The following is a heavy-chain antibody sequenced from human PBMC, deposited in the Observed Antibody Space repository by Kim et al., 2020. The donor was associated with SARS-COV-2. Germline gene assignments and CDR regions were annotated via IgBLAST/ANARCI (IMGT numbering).Heavy chain of an antibody. CDR3: ARGGGYYGSGSYSPLAYYYYGMDV. CDR2: INHSGST. J-gene: IGHJ6*02. V-gene: IGHV4-34*01. CDR1: GGSFSGYY. Sequence: SETLSLTCAVYGGSFSGYYWSWIRQPPGKGLEWIGEINHSGSTNYNPSLKSRVTISVDTSKNQFSLKLSSVTAADTAVYYCARGGGYYGSGSYSPLAYYYYGMDVWGQGTTVTVSS. D-gene: IGHD3-10*01.